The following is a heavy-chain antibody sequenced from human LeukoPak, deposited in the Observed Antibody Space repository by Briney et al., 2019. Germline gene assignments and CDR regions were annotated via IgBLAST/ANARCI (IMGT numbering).Heavy chain of an antibody. CDR3: ARGYSGYVPGDYFDY. CDR2: IYYSGST. D-gene: IGHD5-12*01. V-gene: IGHV4-39*07. Sequence: SSETLSLTCTVSGGSISSSSYYWGWIRQPPGKGLEWIGSIYYSGSTYYNPSLKSRVTISVDTSKNQFSLKLSSVTAADTAVYYCARGYSGYVPGDYFDYWGQGTLVTVSS. CDR1: GGSISSSSYY. J-gene: IGHJ4*02.